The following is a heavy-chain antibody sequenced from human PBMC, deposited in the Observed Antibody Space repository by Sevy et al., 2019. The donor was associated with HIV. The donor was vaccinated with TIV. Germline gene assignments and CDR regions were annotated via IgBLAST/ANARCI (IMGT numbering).Heavy chain of an antibody. CDR2: IYHSGTT. CDR1: AGSLTSEAYY. V-gene: IGHV4-31*11. D-gene: IGHD3-22*01. Sequence: SETLSLTCGVSAGSLTSEAYYWSWLRQHPGKGLEGIGYIYHSGTTYYNPSLKSRVTMSIDTSKEYFSLNLSSVTAADTAVSYCVSHYDTSGYYFDYWGQGTLVTVSS. J-gene: IGHJ4*02. CDR3: VSHYDTSGYYFDY.